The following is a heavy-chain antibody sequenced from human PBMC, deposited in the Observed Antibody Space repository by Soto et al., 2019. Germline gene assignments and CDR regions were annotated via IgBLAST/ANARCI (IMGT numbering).Heavy chain of an antibody. D-gene: IGHD6-13*01. J-gene: IGHJ4*02. CDR3: XXXXXXXWYEIDY. CDR2: ISGSGGST. CDR1: GFTFSNYA. V-gene: IGHV3-23*01. Sequence: EVQLLESGGGLVQPGGSLRLSCAASGFTFSNYAVTWVRQAPGKXLEWVSTISGSGGSTYYADSVKGRFTISRDNSKXXXXXXXXXXXXXXXXXXXCXXXXXXXWYEIDYWGQGTLVTVSS.